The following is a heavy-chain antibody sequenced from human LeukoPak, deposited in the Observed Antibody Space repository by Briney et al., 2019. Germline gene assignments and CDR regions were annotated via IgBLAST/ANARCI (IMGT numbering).Heavy chain of an antibody. Sequence: SETLSLTCTVSGGSISSYYWSWIRQPPGKGLEWIGYIYYSGSTNYNTSLKSGVTISVETSRTHFSLKLSAVTAADTAVYYCARWWMGVSSFYSWGEGTLVTVSS. CDR1: GGSISSYY. CDR2: IYYSGST. CDR3: ARWWMGVSSFYS. D-gene: IGHD2-8*01. V-gene: IGHV4-59*01. J-gene: IGHJ4*02.